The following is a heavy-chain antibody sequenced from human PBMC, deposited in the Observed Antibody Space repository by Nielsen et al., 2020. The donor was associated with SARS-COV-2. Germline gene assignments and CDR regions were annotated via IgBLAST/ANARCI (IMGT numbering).Heavy chain of an antibody. J-gene: IGHJ4*02. V-gene: IGHV3-23*01. CDR2: ISGSGGST. CDR3: ARVGTVDYDYVWGRPFDY. D-gene: IGHD3-16*01. Sequence: GESLKISCAASGFTFSSYAMSWVRQAPGKGLEWVSAISGSGGSTYYADSVKGRFTISRDNSKNTLYLQMNSLRAEDTAVYYCARVGTVDYDYVWGRPFDYWGQGTLVTVSS. CDR1: GFTFSSYA.